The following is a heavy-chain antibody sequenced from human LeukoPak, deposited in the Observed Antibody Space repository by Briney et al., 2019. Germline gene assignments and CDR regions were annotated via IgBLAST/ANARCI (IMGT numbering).Heavy chain of an antibody. CDR1: GYTFTGYG. Sequence: ASVKVSCKASGYTFTGYGISWVRQAPGQGLEWMGWISAYNGNTNYAQKFQGRVTMTEDTSTDTAYMELSSLRSEDTAVYYCATEGTRRSGYAFDIWGQGTMVTVSS. CDR2: ISAYNGNT. D-gene: IGHD3-10*01. V-gene: IGHV1-18*01. CDR3: ATEGTRRSGYAFDI. J-gene: IGHJ3*02.